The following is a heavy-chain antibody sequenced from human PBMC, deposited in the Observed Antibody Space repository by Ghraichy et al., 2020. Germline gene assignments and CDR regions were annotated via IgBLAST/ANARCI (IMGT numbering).Heavy chain of an antibody. CDR2: IYHSGST. V-gene: IGHV4-30-2*01. CDR1: GGSISSGGYS. D-gene: IGHD2-2*01. Sequence: SETLSLTCAVSGGSISSGGYSWSWIRQPPGKGLEWIGYIYHSGSTYYNPSLKSRVTISVDRSKNQFSLKLSSVTAADTAVYYCARKYCSSTSCSDAFDIWGQGTMVTVSS. J-gene: IGHJ3*02. CDR3: ARKYCSSTSCSDAFDI.